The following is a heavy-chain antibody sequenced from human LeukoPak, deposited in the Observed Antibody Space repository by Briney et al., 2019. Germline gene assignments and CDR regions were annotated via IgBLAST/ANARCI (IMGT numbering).Heavy chain of an antibody. CDR3: ARDNRWEPRDAFDI. CDR2: ISSSSSYI. V-gene: IGHV3-21*01. Sequence: NPGGSLRLSCAASGFTFSSYSMNWVRQAPGKGLEWVSSISSSSSYIYYADSVKGRFTISRDNAKNSLYLQMNSLRAEDTAVYYCARDNRWEPRDAFDIWGQGTMVTVSS. D-gene: IGHD1-26*01. CDR1: GFTFSSYS. J-gene: IGHJ3*02.